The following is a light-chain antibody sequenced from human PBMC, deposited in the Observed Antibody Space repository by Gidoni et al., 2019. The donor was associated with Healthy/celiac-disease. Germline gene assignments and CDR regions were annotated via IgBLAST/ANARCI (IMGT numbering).Light chain of an antibody. CDR2: SNN. CDR1: SSNIGSNY. Sequence: SVLTHAPSASGTIGQRVTISCSGSSSNIGSNYVYWYQQLPGTAPKLLIYSNNQRPSGVPDRFSGSKSGTSASLAISGLRSEDEADYYCAAWDDSLSGHVVFGGGTKLTVL. V-gene: IGLV1-47*02. CDR3: AAWDDSLSGHVV. J-gene: IGLJ2*01.